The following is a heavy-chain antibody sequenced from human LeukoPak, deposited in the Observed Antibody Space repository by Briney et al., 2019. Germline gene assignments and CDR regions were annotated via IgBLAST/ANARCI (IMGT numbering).Heavy chain of an antibody. CDR2: ISYDGSNK. D-gene: IGHD2-15*01. CDR3: ARDRDVGYYFDY. CDR1: GFTFSSYA. Sequence: PGRSLRLSCAASGFTFSSYAMHWVRQAPGKGLEWVAVISYDGSNKYYADSVKGRFTISRDNSKNTLYLQMNSLRAEDTAVYYCARDRDVGYYFDYWGQGTLDTVSS. J-gene: IGHJ4*02. V-gene: IGHV3-30*04.